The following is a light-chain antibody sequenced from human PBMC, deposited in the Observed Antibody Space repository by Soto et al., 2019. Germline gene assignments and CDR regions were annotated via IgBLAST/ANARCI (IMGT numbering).Light chain of an antibody. CDR2: AAS. CDR1: QGISSY. J-gene: IGKJ4*01. CDR3: QQYYSYPLT. V-gene: IGKV1-8*01. Sequence: AIRMTQSPSSFSASTGDRVTITCRASQGISSYLAWYQQKPGKAPTLLIYAASTLQTGVPSRLSGSGSGTDFTLTISYLQSEDFATYYCQQYYSYPLTFGGGTKVEIK.